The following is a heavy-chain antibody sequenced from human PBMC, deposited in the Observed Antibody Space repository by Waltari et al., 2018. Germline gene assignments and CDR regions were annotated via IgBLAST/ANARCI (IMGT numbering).Heavy chain of an antibody. CDR3: ARDPGSGACDI. D-gene: IGHD1-26*01. V-gene: IGHV3-7*01. CDR2: IDGDGSVT. CDR1: TFTLNNYW. J-gene: IGHJ3*02. Sequence: EVQLVESGGGLVQPGGSLRLSCVASTFTLNNYWVSWVRQAPGKGLEWLSKIDGDGSVTNYVSSVKGRFSFSRNNVEKTLYLHMNSLGVEDTAVYYCARDPGSGACDIWGQGAMVTVSS.